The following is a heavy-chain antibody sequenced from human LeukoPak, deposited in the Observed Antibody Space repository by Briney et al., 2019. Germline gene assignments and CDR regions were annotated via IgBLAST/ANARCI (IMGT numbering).Heavy chain of an antibody. CDR2: ISGSGGST. CDR3: AKDRSCTNDICHGDFDY. CDR1: GSTFSSYA. J-gene: IGHJ4*02. Sequence: GGSLRLSCAASGSTFSSYAVSWVRQAPGKGLEWVSSISGSGGSTYSADSVKGRFTISRDNSKNTLYLQMNSLRAEDTALYYCAKDRSCTNDICHGDFDYWGQGTLVTVSS. V-gene: IGHV3-23*01. D-gene: IGHD2-8*01.